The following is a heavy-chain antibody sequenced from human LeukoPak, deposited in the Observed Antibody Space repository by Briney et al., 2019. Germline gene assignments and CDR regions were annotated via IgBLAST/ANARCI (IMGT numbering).Heavy chain of an antibody. Sequence: SVKVSCKASRFTFTSRSAVQWVRQARGQRLEWIGWIVVDSDNTNYAENFQERVTITRDMSASTSYMELSSLRSEDTAVYFCAAPYTSSWFDLWGQGTLVTVSS. J-gene: IGHJ5*02. CDR1: RFTFTSRSA. D-gene: IGHD6-13*01. CDR2: IVVDSDNT. V-gene: IGHV1-58*01. CDR3: AAPYTSSWFDL.